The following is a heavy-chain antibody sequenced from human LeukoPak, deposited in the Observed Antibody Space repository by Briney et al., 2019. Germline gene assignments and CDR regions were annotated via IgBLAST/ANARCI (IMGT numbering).Heavy chain of an antibody. Sequence: ASVTLSCKTSGYTFTSYAISWVRQAPGQGLECMGWISTYTGNTDYAQKLQGRVTMTTDTSTSTAYMELRSLSSDDTAVYYCARVLVVSSDAFDIWGQGIMVTVSS. CDR3: ARVLVVSSDAFDI. CDR2: ISTYTGNT. D-gene: IGHD3-22*01. J-gene: IGHJ3*02. CDR1: GYTFTSYA. V-gene: IGHV1-18*01.